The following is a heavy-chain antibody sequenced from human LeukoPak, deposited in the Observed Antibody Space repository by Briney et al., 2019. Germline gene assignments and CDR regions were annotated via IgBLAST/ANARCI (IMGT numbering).Heavy chain of an antibody. Sequence: ASVKVSCKASGYTFTGYYMHWVRQAPGQGLEWMGWINPIHGGTNYAQKFQGRVTMTRDTSISTAYMELSSLRSDDTAIYYCASLGDSTTTTPDDEFGYWGQGTLVTVSS. CDR3: ASLGDSTTTTPDDEFGY. CDR1: GYTFTGYY. J-gene: IGHJ4*02. V-gene: IGHV1-2*02. CDR2: INPIHGGT. D-gene: IGHD1-26*01.